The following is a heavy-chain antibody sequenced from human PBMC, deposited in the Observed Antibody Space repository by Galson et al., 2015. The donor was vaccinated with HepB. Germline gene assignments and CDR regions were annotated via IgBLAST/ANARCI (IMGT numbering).Heavy chain of an antibody. J-gene: IGHJ6*02. CDR1: GFTFSSYS. CDR3: ASSGPGGYYYYGMDV. CDR2: ISSSSSTI. Sequence: SLRLSCAASGFTFSSYSMNWVRQAPGKGLEWVSYISSSSSTIYYADSVKGRFTISRDNAKNSLYLQMNSLRDEDTAVYYCASSGPGGYYYYGMDVWGQETTVTVSS. V-gene: IGHV3-48*02. D-gene: IGHD3-10*01.